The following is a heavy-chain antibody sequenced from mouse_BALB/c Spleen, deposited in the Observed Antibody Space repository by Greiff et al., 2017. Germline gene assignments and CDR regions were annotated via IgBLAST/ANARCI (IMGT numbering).Heavy chain of an antibody. J-gene: IGHJ1*01. CDR1: GFTFTDYY. CDR3: ARVAPYYYGSSYWYFDV. V-gene: IGHV7-3*02. Sequence: EVNLVESGGGLVQPGGSLRLSCATSGFTFTDYYMSWVRQPPGKALEWLGFIRNKANGYTTEYSASVKGRFTISRDNSQSILYLQMNTLRAEDSATYYCARVAPYYYGSSYWYFDVWGAGTTVTVSS. D-gene: IGHD1-1*01. CDR2: IRNKANGYTT.